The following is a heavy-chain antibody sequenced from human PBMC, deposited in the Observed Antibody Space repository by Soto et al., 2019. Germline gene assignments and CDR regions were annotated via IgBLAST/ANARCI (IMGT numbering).Heavy chain of an antibody. V-gene: IGHV4-61*01. Sequence: SETLSLTCTVSGGSVSSGSYYWSWIWQPPGKGLEWIGSIYYSGSTNSNPSLKSRVTISVDTSKNQFSLKLSSVTAADTAVYYCARDLRSSGRYFDCWGQGTLVTVSS. D-gene: IGHD6-6*01. J-gene: IGHJ4*02. CDR3: ARDLRSSGRYFDC. CDR2: IYYSGST. CDR1: GGSVSSGSYY.